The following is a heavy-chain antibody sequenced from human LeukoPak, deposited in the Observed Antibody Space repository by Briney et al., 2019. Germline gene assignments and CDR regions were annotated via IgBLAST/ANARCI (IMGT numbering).Heavy chain of an antibody. CDR2: INTNTGNP. V-gene: IGHV7-4-1*02. CDR3: ARSNNDGDYLGVGFDY. J-gene: IGHJ4*02. D-gene: IGHD4-17*01. Sequence: PVASVKVSCKASGYTFSSYAMNWVRQAPGQGLEWMGWINTNTGNPTYAQGFTGRFVFSLDTSVSTAYLQISSLQAEDTAVYYCARSNNDGDYLGVGFDYWGQGTLVTVSS. CDR1: GYTFSSYA.